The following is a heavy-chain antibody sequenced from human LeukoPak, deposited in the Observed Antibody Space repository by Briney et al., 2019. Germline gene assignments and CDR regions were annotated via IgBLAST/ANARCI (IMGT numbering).Heavy chain of an antibody. CDR1: GASMSRNY. Sequence: PSETLSLTCNVSGASMSRNYWSWIRQPPGKGREWIGYIYHSGNTNYSPSLESRVTMSVDTSKNLFSLRLTSVTAADTAVYYCARHEGRDGYNGYFAYWGQGTLVTVSS. V-gene: IGHV4-59*08. CDR2: IYHSGNT. CDR3: ARHEGRDGYNGYFAY. J-gene: IGHJ4*02. D-gene: IGHD5-24*01.